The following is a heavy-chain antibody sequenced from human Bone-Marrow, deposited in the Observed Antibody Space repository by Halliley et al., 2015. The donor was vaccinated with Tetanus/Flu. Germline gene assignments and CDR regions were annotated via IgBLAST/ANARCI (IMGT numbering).Heavy chain of an antibody. Sequence: TLSLTCSVSGDSISSYYWSWIRQPPGKGLEWIAYIHDIGHTNYDPSLKSRVTISEDTSKNQFSLKLSSVTAADTAVYYCARLDTSREENAFDIWGQGTMVTVSS. CDR1: GDSISSYY. J-gene: IGHJ3*02. CDR3: ARLDTSREENAFDI. V-gene: IGHV4-59*08. CDR2: IHDIGHT. D-gene: IGHD3-16*01.